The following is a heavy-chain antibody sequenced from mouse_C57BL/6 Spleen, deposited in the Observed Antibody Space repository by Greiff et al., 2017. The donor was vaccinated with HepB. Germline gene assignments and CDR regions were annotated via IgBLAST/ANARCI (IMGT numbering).Heavy chain of an antibody. V-gene: IGHV5-17*01. CDR3: ARDDGYDGWYFDV. Sequence: EVQRVESGGGLVKPGGSLKLSCAASGFTFSDYGMHWVRQAPEKGLEWVAYISRGSSTIYYADTVKGRFTISRDNAKNTLFLQMTSLRSEDTAMYYCARDDGYDGWYFDVWGKGTTVTVAS. D-gene: IGHD2-2*01. CDR1: GFTFSDYG. J-gene: IGHJ1*03. CDR2: ISRGSSTI.